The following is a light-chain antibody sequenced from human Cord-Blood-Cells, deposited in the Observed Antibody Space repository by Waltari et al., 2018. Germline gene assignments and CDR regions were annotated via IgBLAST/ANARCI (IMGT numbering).Light chain of an antibody. CDR2: WAS. Sequence: DIVMTQSPDSLAVSLGERANINCKSSQSVLYSSNNKNYLAWYQQKPGQPPKLLIYWASTRESGVPDRVSGSGSGTDFTLTISSLQAEDVAVYYCQEYYSTPPWTFGQGTEVEIK. J-gene: IGKJ1*01. CDR1: QSVLYSSNNKNY. V-gene: IGKV4-1*01. CDR3: QEYYSTPPWT.